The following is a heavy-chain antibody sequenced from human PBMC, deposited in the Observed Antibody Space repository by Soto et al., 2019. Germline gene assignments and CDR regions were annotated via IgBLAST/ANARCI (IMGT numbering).Heavy chain of an antibody. Sequence: GGSLRLSCAASGFTFNDYYMTWIRQAPGKGLEWVSYISSSGTGIYYPDSVKGRLTISRDNAKTSLYLQMSSLRAEDTAVYYCARAYSDAFDIWGAGALVTV. J-gene: IGHJ3*02. CDR2: ISSSGTGI. CDR3: ARAYSDAFDI. V-gene: IGHV3-11*01. D-gene: IGHD2-15*01. CDR1: GFTFNDYY.